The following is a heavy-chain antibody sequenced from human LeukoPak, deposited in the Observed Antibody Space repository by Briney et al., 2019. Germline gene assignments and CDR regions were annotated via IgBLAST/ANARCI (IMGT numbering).Heavy chain of an antibody. CDR2: ISGSGGST. Sequence: GGSLRLSCAASGFTFSSYGMSWVRQAPGEGLEWVSAISGSGGSTYYADSVKGRFTISRDNSKNTLYLQMNSLRAEDTAVYYCAKVGDIAAAGTYYYYYYYMDVCGKGTTVTVSS. CDR3: AKVGDIAAAGTYYYYYYYMDV. J-gene: IGHJ6*03. V-gene: IGHV3-23*01. D-gene: IGHD6-13*01. CDR1: GFTFSSYG.